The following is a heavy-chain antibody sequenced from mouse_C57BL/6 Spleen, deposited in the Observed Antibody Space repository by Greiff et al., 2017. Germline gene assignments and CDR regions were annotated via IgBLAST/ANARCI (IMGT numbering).Heavy chain of an antibody. V-gene: IGHV5-16*01. CDR1: GFTFSDYY. D-gene: IGHD2-1*01. Sequence: EVMLVESEGGLVQPGSSMKLSCTASGFTFSDYYMAWVRQVPEKGLEWVANINYDGSSTYYLDSLKSRFIISRDNAKNILYLQMSSLKSEDTATYYCARDGNYYYYAMDYWGQGTSVTVSS. CDR2: INYDGSST. J-gene: IGHJ4*01. CDR3: ARDGNYYYYAMDY.